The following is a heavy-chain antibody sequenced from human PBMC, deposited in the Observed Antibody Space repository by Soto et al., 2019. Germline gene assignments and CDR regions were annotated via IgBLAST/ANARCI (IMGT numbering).Heavy chain of an antibody. CDR3: ARRSSSWYFDC. Sequence: EVQLLESGGGLVQPGGPLRLSCAASGFTFSSYAMNWVRQAPGKGLEWVSVISGSGGSTYYTDSVKGRFTISRDNSKNTLYLQMNSLRAEDTAVYYCARRSSSWYFDCWGQGTLVTVSS. CDR1: GFTFSSYA. D-gene: IGHD6-13*01. J-gene: IGHJ4*02. V-gene: IGHV3-23*01. CDR2: ISGSGGST.